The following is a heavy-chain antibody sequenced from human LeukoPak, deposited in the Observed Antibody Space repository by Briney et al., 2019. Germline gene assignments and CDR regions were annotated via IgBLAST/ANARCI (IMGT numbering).Heavy chain of an antibody. D-gene: IGHD3-3*01. CDR2: ISWNSGSI. CDR3: AKGARFLEWLLKGYFDY. J-gene: IGHJ4*02. Sequence: QPGRSLRLSCAASGFTFDDYAMHWVRQAPGKGLEWVSGISWNSGSIGYADSVKGQFTISRDNAKNSLYLQMNSLRAEDTALYYCAKGARFLEWLLKGYFDYWGQGTLVTVSS. CDR1: GFTFDDYA. V-gene: IGHV3-9*01.